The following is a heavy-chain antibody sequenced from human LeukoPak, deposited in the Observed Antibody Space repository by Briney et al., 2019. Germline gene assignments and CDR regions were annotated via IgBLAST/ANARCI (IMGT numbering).Heavy chain of an antibody. V-gene: IGHV1-8*01. Sequence: GASVKVSCKASGYTFTSYDINWVRQATGQGLEWMGWMNPNSGNTGYAQKFQGRVTMTRNTSISTAYMELSSLRSEDTAVYYCARGGIMVRGVIIRRREYYFDYWGQGTLVTVSS. CDR3: ARGGIMVRGVIIRRREYYFDY. CDR1: GYTFTSYD. J-gene: IGHJ4*02. CDR2: MNPNSGNT. D-gene: IGHD3-10*01.